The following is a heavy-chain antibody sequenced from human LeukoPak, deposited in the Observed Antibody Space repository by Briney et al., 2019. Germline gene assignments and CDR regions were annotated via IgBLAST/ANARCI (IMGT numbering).Heavy chain of an antibody. V-gene: IGHV3-23*01. J-gene: IGHJ4*02. Sequence: GGSLRLSRAASGFTFSSYAMTWVRQAPGKGLEWVSGIVGSGGGTYYADSVKGRFTISRDNSKNTLYLQMSSLRAEDTAVYYCAKEHMAAAVYYFDYWGQGTLVTVSS. CDR1: GFTFSSYA. CDR3: AKEHMAAAVYYFDY. D-gene: IGHD6-13*01. CDR2: IVGSGGGT.